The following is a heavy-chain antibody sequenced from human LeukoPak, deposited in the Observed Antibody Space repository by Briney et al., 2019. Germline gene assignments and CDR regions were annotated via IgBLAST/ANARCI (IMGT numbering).Heavy chain of an antibody. CDR1: RFTFSSYW. V-gene: IGHV3-74*01. J-gene: IGHJ2*01. Sequence: GGSLRLSCAASRFTFSSYWMHRVRQAPGKGLVWVSRINGDGSTTTYADSVTGRFTISRDNAKNTQYLQMNRLGAEDTAVYYCARVSIGAWYFDLWGRGTLVTVSS. CDR3: ARVSIGAWYFDL. D-gene: IGHD3-16*01. CDR2: INGDGSTT.